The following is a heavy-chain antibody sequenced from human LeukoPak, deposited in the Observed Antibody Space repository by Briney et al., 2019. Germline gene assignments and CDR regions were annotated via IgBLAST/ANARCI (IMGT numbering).Heavy chain of an antibody. J-gene: IGHJ5*02. CDR3: ARLTKKRIAAAGSNWFDP. V-gene: IGHV4-34*01. CDR1: GGSFSGYY. Sequence: SETLSLTCAVYGGSFSGYYWSWIRQPPGKGLEWIGEINHSGSTNYNPSLKSRVTISVDTSKNQFSLRLSSVTAADTAVYYCARLTKKRIAAAGSNWFDPWGRGTLVTVSS. D-gene: IGHD6-13*01. CDR2: INHSGST.